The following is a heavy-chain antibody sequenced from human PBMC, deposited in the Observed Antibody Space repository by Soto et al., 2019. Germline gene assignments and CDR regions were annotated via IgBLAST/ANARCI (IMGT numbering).Heavy chain of an antibody. V-gene: IGHV5-10-1*01. J-gene: IGHJ6*02. CDR2: LDPSDSYT. Sequence: PGESLKISCKGSGYSFTSYWISWVRQMPGQGLEWMGRLDPSDSYTNYSPSFQGHVTISADKSISTAYLQWSSLKASDTAMYYFARRGSGLAAQDYGCSGMDVCRLRSKVTVSS. CDR3: ARRGSGLAAQDYGCSGMDV. D-gene: IGHD6-13*01. CDR1: GYSFTSYW.